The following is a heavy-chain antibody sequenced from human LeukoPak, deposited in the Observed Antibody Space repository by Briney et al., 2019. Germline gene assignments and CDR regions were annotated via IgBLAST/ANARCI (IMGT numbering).Heavy chain of an antibody. J-gene: IGHJ4*02. V-gene: IGHV4-39*01. CDR3: ARLGGSYYADFDY. D-gene: IGHD1-26*01. Sequence: PSETLSLTCTVSGDSISSSSYYWGWIRQPPGKGLEWIGSIYYSGSTYYNPSLKSRVTISVVTSKNQFSLKLSSVTAADTAVYYCARLGGSYYADFDYWGQGTLVTVSS. CDR2: IYYSGST. CDR1: GDSISSSSYY.